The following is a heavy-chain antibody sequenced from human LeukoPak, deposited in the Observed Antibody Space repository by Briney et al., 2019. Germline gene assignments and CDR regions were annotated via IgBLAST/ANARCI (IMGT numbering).Heavy chain of an antibody. V-gene: IGHV3-21*01. CDR1: GFTFSSYS. Sequence: PGGSLRLSCAASGFTFSSYSMNWVRPAPGKGLEWVSSISSSSSYIYYADSVKGRFTISRDNAKNSLYLQMNSLRAEDTAVYYCASSIVGATTVPFHYWGQGTLVTVSS. CDR2: ISSSSSYI. J-gene: IGHJ4*02. CDR3: ASSIVGATTVPFHY. D-gene: IGHD1-26*01.